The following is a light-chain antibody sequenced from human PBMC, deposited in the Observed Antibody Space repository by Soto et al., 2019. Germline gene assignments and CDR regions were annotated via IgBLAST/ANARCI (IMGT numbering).Light chain of an antibody. V-gene: IGKV2-28*01. CDR2: LAF. J-gene: IGKJ1*01. CDR1: QSLVDSYGAQY. Sequence: DIVMTQSPLSLPVTPGEPASISCRSSQSLVDSYGAQYLDWYLQRPGQSPQLLIYLAFNRASGVPDRFSGTRSGTDFILKISRVEAEDVGIYYCMQARQTPRTFGQGTKVEIK. CDR3: MQARQTPRT.